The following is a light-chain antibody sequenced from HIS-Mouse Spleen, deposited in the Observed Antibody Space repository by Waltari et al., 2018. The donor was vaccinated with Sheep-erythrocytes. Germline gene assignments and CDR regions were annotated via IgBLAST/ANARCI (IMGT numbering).Light chain of an antibody. CDR3: QQYNSYSPVYT. CDR2: KAS. CDR1: QSTSCW. Sequence: DIQMTQSPSTLSASVGDRVTITCRASQSTSCWFAWYQQKPGKAPNLLIYKASSLESWVPSRFSDSVSGKEFTLTISSLQPDDFATYYCQQYNSYSPVYTFGQGTKLEIK. V-gene: IGKV1-5*03. J-gene: IGKJ2*01.